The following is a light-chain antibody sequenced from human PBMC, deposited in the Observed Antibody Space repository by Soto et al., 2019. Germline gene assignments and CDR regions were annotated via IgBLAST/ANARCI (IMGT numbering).Light chain of an antibody. CDR3: QQYNGDSST. Sequence: DIQMTQSPSTLSVSVGDRVTITCRASQSVSWWLAWYQQKPGKGPKLLIYDASSLQSGVPSRFSGSGSGTEFTLTISSLQPEDFATYYCQQYNGDSSTFGQGTKLEI. CDR2: DAS. V-gene: IGKV1-5*01. CDR1: QSVSWW. J-gene: IGKJ2*01.